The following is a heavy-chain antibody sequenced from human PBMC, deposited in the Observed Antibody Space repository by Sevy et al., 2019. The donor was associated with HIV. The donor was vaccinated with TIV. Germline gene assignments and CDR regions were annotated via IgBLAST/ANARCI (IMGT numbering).Heavy chain of an antibody. CDR1: GYTFTSYG. V-gene: IGHV1-18*01. CDR3: ARRGSGSYTYYYYGMDV. J-gene: IGHJ6*02. CDR2: ISAYNGNT. Sequence: ASVKVSCKASGYTFTSYGISWVRQAPGQGLEWMGWISAYNGNTNYAQKLQGRVTMTTDTSTSTAYMELRSLRSDDTAVYYCARRGSGSYTYYYYGMDVWGQGTTVTVSS. D-gene: IGHD3-10*01.